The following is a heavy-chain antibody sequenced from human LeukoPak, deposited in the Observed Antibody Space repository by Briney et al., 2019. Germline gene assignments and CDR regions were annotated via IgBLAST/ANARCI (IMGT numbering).Heavy chain of an antibody. CDR1: GIAFSDSA. Sequence: GGSLRLSCAASGIAFSDSAMYWVRQALGKGLECVSVITDTYNTYYGDSVKGRFTVSRDNSRKTLYLQMNSLRVDDTALCYCVKGACSSGCSGNHWGQGTRVIVSP. CDR2: ITDTYNT. V-gene: IGHV3-23*01. D-gene: IGHD6-19*01. CDR3: VKGACSSGCSGNH. J-gene: IGHJ5*02.